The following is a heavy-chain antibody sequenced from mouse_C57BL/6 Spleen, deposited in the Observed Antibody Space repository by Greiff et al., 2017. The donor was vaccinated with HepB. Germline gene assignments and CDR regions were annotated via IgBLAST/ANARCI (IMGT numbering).Heavy chain of an antibody. V-gene: IGHV1-50*01. CDR1: GYTFTSYW. CDR3: ARFDYGYAMDY. J-gene: IGHJ4*01. CDR2: IDPSDSYT. D-gene: IGHD2-4*01. Sequence: VKLQQPGAELVKPGASVKLSCKASGYTFTSYWMQWVKQRPGQGLEWIGEIDPSDSYTNYNQKFKGKATLTVDTSSSTAYMQLSSLTSEDSAVYYCARFDYGYAMDYWGQGTSVTVSS.